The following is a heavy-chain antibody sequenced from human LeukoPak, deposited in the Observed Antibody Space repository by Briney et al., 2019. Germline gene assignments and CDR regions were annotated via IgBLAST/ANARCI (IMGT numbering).Heavy chain of an antibody. CDR3: ARVSGSYLVDY. CDR1: GFTFDDYA. CDR2: ISGDGSST. V-gene: IGHV3-43*02. Sequence: GGSLRLSCAASGFTFDDYAMHWVRQAPGKGLEWVSLISGDGSSTYYADSVKGRFTISRDNSKNSLYLQMNSLRDEDTAVYYCARVSGSYLVDYSGQGTLVTVSS. D-gene: IGHD3-10*01. J-gene: IGHJ4*02.